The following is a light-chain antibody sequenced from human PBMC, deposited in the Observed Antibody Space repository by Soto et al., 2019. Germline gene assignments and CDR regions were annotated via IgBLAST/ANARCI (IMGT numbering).Light chain of an antibody. J-gene: IGKJ1*01. CDR3: QQYTARPPST. CDR1: HHVATN. Sequence: EIVMTQSPVTLSVSPGERATLSCRASHHVATNLAWNKQKPGQAPRLLISGASTRATGISARFSGSGSRTEFTLTISSLQSDDFAVYYCQQYTARPPSTFGQGTKV. CDR2: GAS. V-gene: IGKV3-15*01.